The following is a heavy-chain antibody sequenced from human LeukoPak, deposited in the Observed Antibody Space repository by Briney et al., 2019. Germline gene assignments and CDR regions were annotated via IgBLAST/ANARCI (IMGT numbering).Heavy chain of an antibody. J-gene: IGHJ4*02. V-gene: IGHV4-39*07. CDR3: ARDPVGDYRRDGWFDY. CDR1: GGSISSSSYY. Sequence: PSETLSLTCTVSGGSISSSSYYWGWIRLPPGKGLEWIGSIYYSGSTYYNPSLKSRVTISVDTSKNQFSLKLSSVTAADTAVYYCARDPVGDYRRDGWFDYWGQGTLVTVSS. CDR2: IYYSGST. D-gene: IGHD4-17*01.